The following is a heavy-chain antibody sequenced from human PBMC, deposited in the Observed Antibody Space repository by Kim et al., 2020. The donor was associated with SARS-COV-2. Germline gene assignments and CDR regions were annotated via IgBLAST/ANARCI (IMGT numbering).Heavy chain of an antibody. J-gene: IGHJ4*02. CDR1: GGSISSSSYY. Sequence: SETLSLTCTVSGGSISSSSYYWGWIRQPPGQGLEWIGSIYYSGRTYYNPSLKSRVTISVDTSKNQFCLKLSSVTAADTAVYYCARRGYSYGFGGRGGWYFDYWGQGTLVTVSS. CDR2: IYYSGRT. CDR3: ARRGYSYGFGGRGGWYFDY. D-gene: IGHD5-18*01. V-gene: IGHV4-39*01.